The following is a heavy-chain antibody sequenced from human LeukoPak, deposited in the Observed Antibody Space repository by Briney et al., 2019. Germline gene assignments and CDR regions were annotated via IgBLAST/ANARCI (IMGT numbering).Heavy chain of an antibody. CDR3: AKNSGSGGISNSDY. D-gene: IGHD1-26*01. CDR2: ISCSGGST. Sequence: PGGSLRLSCAASGFTFSNYAMSWVRQAPGKGREFVSAISCSGGSTYDADSLKGGFTISRDNSKNTLSLKMNSPRAEDTAVYYCAKNSGSGGISNSDYWGHGTLVTVSS. V-gene: IGHV3-23*01. J-gene: IGHJ4*01. CDR1: GFTFSNYA.